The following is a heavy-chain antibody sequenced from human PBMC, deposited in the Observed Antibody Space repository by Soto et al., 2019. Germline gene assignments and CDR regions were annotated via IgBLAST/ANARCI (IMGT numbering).Heavy chain of an antibody. CDR1: GKSLSGYY. CDR2: INHSGNT. D-gene: IGHD4-17*01. Sequence: QVQLQQWGAGLLKPSETLSLTCAVYGKSLSGYYWSWIRQPPGKALEWIGEINHSGNTNYNPSLKSRVTISVDTSKNQISLKLSSVTAADTAVYYCARGLEDGDHNTPFDSWGQGTLVTVSS. V-gene: IGHV4-34*01. J-gene: IGHJ4*02. CDR3: ARGLEDGDHNTPFDS.